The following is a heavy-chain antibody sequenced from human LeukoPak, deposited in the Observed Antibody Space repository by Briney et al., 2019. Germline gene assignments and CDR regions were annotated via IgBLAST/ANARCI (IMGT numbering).Heavy chain of an antibody. D-gene: IGHD3-10*01. CDR1: GGSISSSSYY. V-gene: IGHV4-39*01. CDR3: APYYYGSASYY. CDR2: IFYSGST. J-gene: IGHJ4*02. Sequence: SETLSLTCTVSGGSISSSSYYWGWIRQPPGKGLEWIGSIFYSGSTYYNPSLKSRVTMSIDTSKNQFSLRLSSVTAADTAVYYCAPYYYGSASYYWGQGTLVTVSS.